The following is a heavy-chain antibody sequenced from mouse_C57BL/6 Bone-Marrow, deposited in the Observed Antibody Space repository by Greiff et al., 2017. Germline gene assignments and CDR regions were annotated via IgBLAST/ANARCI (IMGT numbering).Heavy chain of an antibody. CDR3: ARRDYGSSYGYFDV. D-gene: IGHD1-1*01. J-gene: IGHJ1*03. Sequence: QVQLKQPGAELVRPGSSVKLSCKASGYTFTCYWMHWVKQRPIQGLEWIGNIDPSDSETHYNQKFKDKATLTVDKSSSTAYMQLSSLTSEDSAVYYCARRDYGSSYGYFDVWGTGTTVTVSS. CDR2: IDPSDSET. V-gene: IGHV1-52*01. CDR1: GYTFTCYW.